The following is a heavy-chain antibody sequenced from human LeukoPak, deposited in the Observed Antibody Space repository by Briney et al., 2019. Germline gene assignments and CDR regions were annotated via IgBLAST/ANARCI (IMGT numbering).Heavy chain of an antibody. V-gene: IGHV3-9*01. CDR2: ISWNSGSI. CDR3: AKVKHYGSGSRDGFPFDY. D-gene: IGHD3-10*01. J-gene: IGHJ4*02. CDR1: GFTFDDYA. Sequence: PGGSLRLSCAASGFTFDDYAMHWVRQAPGKGLEWVSGISWNSGSIGYADSVKGRFTISRDNAKNSLYLQMNSLRAEDTALYYCAKVKHYGSGSRDGFPFDYWGQGTLVTVSS.